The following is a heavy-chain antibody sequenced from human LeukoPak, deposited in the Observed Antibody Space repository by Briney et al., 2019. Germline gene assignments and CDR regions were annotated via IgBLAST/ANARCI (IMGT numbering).Heavy chain of an antibody. Sequence: GGSLRLSCAASGFTFSSYAMGWVRQAPGKGLEWVSAISGSGGSTYYADSVKGRFTISRDNSKNTLYLQMNSLRAEDTAVYYCAKRAGYCSGGSCFTTFDYWGQGTLVTVSS. CDR2: ISGSGGST. J-gene: IGHJ4*02. V-gene: IGHV3-23*01. CDR1: GFTFSSYA. D-gene: IGHD2-15*01. CDR3: AKRAGYCSGGSCFTTFDY.